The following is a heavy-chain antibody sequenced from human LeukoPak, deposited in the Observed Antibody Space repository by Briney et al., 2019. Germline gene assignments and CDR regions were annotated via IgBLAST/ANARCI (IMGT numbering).Heavy chain of an antibody. D-gene: IGHD1/OR15-1a*01. V-gene: IGHV4-34*01. J-gene: IGHJ6*03. CDR2: INHSGST. Sequence: PSETLSLTCAVYGGSFSGYCWSWIRQPPGKGLEWIGEINHSGSTNYNPSLKSRVTISVDTSKNQFSLKLSSVTAADTAVYYCARGGTGGRFRPVYYYMDVWGKGTTVTVSS. CDR3: ARGGTGGRFRPVYYYMDV. CDR1: GGSFSGYC.